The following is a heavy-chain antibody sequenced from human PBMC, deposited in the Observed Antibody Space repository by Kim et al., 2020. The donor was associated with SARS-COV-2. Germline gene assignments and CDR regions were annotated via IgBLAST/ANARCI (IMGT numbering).Heavy chain of an antibody. CDR1: GGSISSSSYY. CDR3: ARTYRGYFDY. J-gene: IGHJ4*02. Sequence: SETLSLTCTVSGGSISSSSYYWGWIRQPPGKGLEWIGSLYYNPSLKSRVTISVDTSKNQFSLKLNSVTAADTAVYYCARTYRGYFDYWGQGTLVTVSS. D-gene: IGHD1-26*01. CDR2: L. V-gene: IGHV4-39*01.